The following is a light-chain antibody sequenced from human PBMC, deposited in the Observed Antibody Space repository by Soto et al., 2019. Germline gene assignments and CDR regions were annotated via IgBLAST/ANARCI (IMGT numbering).Light chain of an antibody. J-gene: IGLJ1*01. Sequence: QSALTQPRSVSGSPGQSVAISCTGTSSDVGGYNYVSWYQQHPGKAPKLMIYDVTKRPSGVPDRFSGSKSGNTASLTISGLQAEDEADYYSSSYAGNYFYVFGTGTKVTVL. CDR1: SSDVGGYNY. V-gene: IGLV2-11*01. CDR2: DVT. CDR3: SSYAGNYFYV.